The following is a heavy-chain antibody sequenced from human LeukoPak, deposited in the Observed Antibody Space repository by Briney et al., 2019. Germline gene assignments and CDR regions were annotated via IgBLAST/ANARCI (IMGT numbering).Heavy chain of an antibody. CDR3: ATSIAVAGTYAFDI. CDR2: ISSSGSTI. J-gene: IGHJ3*02. CDR1: GFTFSDYY. D-gene: IGHD6-19*01. Sequence: GESLKISCAASGFTFSDYYMSWIRQAPGKGLEWVSYISSSGSTIYYADSVKGRFTISRDNAKNSLYLQMNSLRAEDTAVYYCATSIAVAGTYAFDIWGQGTMVTVSS. V-gene: IGHV3-11*04.